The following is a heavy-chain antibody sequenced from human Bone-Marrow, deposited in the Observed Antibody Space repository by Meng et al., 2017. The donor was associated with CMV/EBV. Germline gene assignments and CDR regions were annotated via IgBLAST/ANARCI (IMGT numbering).Heavy chain of an antibody. Sequence: SETLSLTCTVSGGSISSGGYYWSWIRQHPGKGLEWIGYIYYSGSTYYNPSLKSRVTISVDTSKNQFSLKLSSVTAADTAVYYCARDGEYVYIDPYYGMDFWGQGTMVTVSS. CDR2: IYYSGST. CDR1: GGSISSGGYY. V-gene: IGHV4-31*03. J-gene: IGHJ6*02. D-gene: IGHD3-10*01. CDR3: ARDGEYVYIDPYYGMDF.